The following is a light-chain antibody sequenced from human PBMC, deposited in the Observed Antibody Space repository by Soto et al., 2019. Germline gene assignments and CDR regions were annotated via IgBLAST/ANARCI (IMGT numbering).Light chain of an antibody. Sequence: SYELTQPPSVSVAPGQTAKITCGGNNIGSKSVHWYQQKPGQAPVLVVYDDRERPSGIPERFSGSNAGNTATLTISRVEAGDEADYYCQVCDSSSAHWVFGGGTKLTVL. V-gene: IGLV3-21*02. CDR1: NIGSKS. J-gene: IGLJ3*02. CDR2: DDR. CDR3: QVCDSSSAHWV.